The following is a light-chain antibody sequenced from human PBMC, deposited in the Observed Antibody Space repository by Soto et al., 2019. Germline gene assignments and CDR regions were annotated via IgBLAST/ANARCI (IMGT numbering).Light chain of an antibody. CDR1: QRVSSY. J-gene: IGKJ3*01. V-gene: IGKV3-11*01. CDR3: QQRSNWPPV. Sequence: PGERATLSSRASQRVSSYLAWYQQKPGQAPRLLIYDASNRATGIPARFSGSGSGTDFTLTISSLEPEDFAVYYCQQRSNWPPVFGPGTKVDIK. CDR2: DAS.